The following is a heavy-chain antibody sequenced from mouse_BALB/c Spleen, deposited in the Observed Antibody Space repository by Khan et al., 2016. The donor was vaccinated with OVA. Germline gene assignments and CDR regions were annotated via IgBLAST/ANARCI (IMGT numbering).Heavy chain of an antibody. J-gene: IGHJ2*01. CDR3: ARGWFYGHSLFDY. Sequence: QVQLKQSGPELVKPGASVKISCKVSGYTFTDYYINWVKQKPGQGLEWIGWIYPGRGNNKYNEKIKGMATLTVDTSASKAYMQLSSLTSEDTAVYFCARGWFYGHSLFDYWGQGTTLTVSS. CDR2: IYPGRGNN. V-gene: IGHV1-84*02. D-gene: IGHD1-1*01. CDR1: GYTFTDYY.